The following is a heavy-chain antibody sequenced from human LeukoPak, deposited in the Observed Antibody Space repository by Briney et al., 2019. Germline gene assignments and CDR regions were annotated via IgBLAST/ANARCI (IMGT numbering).Heavy chain of an antibody. J-gene: IGHJ4*02. CDR3: ARDVSAEGDDY. D-gene: IGHD2-21*01. Sequence: GGSLRLSCAASGFTFSSYSMSWVRQASGRGLEWVSSISSSSSYIYYADSVKGRFTISRDNAKNSLYLQMNSLRAEDTAVYYCARDVSAEGDDYWGQGTLVTVSS. CDR2: ISSSSSYI. V-gene: IGHV3-21*01. CDR1: GFTFSSYS.